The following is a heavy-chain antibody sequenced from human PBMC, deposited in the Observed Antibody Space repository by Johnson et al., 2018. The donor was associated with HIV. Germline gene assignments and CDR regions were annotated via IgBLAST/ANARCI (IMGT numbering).Heavy chain of an antibody. J-gene: IGHJ3*02. CDR2: ISDDGSNK. D-gene: IGHD4-17*01. CDR1: GFTFSDYA. CDR3: ARDGDSDAFDI. V-gene: IGHV3-30-3*01. Sequence: QVQVVESGGGVAQPGRSLTLSCVGSGFTFSDYAIHWVRQAPGKGLEWVAVISDDGSNKYYADSVKGRFTISRDNSENTLYLQRKSLRTEDTAVYYCARDGDSDAFDIWGQGTVVTVSS.